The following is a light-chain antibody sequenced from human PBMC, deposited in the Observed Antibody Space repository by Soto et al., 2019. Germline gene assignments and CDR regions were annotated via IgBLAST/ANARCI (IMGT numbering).Light chain of an antibody. V-gene: IGKV1-5*01. CDR3: QQYNSYS. Sequence: DIPMPQSPSTLYASVGDRVTITCRASQSISSWVAWYQQKPGQAPKLLIYDASSLESGVPSRFSGSGSRTEFTLTISSLQPDDFGTYYCQQYNSYSFGQGTKREIK. CDR1: QSISSW. J-gene: IGKJ2*01. CDR2: DAS.